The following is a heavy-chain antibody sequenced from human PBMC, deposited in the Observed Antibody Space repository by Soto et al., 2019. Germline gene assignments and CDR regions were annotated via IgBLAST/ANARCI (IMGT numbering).Heavy chain of an antibody. CDR1: VYSFTSYC. Sequence: GESLKISCKGSVYSFTSYCIGWVRQMPGKGLEWMWIIYPGDSDTRYSPSFQGQVTISADKSISAAYLQWSSLKASDTAMYYCARRGDHDSYYYGMDVWGQGTTVNVSS. CDR3: ARRGDHDSYYYGMDV. CDR2: IYPGDSDT. D-gene: IGHD3-22*01. V-gene: IGHV5-51*01. J-gene: IGHJ6*02.